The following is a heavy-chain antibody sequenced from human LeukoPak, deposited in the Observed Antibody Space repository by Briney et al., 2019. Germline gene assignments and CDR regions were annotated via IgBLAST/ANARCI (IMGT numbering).Heavy chain of an antibody. Sequence: SGGSLRLSCAASGFTFSSYSMNWVRQAPGKGLEWVSVIYSGGSTYYADSVKGRFTISRDNSKNTLYLQMNSLRAEDTAVYYCARQLWLDYWGQGTLVTVSS. CDR2: IYSGGST. J-gene: IGHJ4*02. CDR3: ARQLWLDY. D-gene: IGHD5-18*01. V-gene: IGHV3-66*04. CDR1: GFTFSSYS.